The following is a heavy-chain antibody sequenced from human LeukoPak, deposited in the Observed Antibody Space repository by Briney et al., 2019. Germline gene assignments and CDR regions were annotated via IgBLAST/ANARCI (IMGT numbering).Heavy chain of an antibody. CDR1: GYSISSGYY. Sequence: SETLSLTCTVSGYSISSGYYWGWIRQPPGKGLEWIGSIYQSGSTYYNPSLKSRVTISVDTSKNRFSLKLSSVTAADTAVYYCARITPLLDIRQLGPDELDYWGQGTLVTVSS. CDR3: ARITPLLDIRQLGPDELDY. J-gene: IGHJ4*02. V-gene: IGHV4-38-2*02. CDR2: IYQSGST. D-gene: IGHD5-12*01.